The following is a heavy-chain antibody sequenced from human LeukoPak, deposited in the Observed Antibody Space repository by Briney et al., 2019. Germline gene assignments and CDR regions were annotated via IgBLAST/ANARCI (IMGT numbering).Heavy chain of an antibody. CDR1: GYTFTSYD. CDR2: MNPNSGNT. Sequence: GASVKVSCKASGYTFTSYDINWVRQATGQGLEWMGWMNPNSGNTGYAQKFQGRVTITRNTSISTAYMELSSLRSEDTAVYYCAREKRWYYDFWSGYPDAFDIWGQGTMVTVSS. D-gene: IGHD3-3*01. J-gene: IGHJ3*02. CDR3: AREKRWYYDFWSGYPDAFDI. V-gene: IGHV1-8*03.